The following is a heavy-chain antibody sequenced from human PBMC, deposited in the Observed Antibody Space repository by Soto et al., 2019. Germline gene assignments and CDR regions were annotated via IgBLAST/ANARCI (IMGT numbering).Heavy chain of an antibody. CDR3: ARDKGTSGPYYFDY. J-gene: IGHJ4*02. V-gene: IGHV1-18*01. Sequence: ASVKVSCKASGYTFTNYGVSWVRQAPGQGLEWMGWISAYNRNTNYAQKLQGRVTMTTDTSTSTAYMELRSLRSDDTAAYYCARDKGTSGPYYFDYWGQGTLVTVSS. CDR1: GYTFTNYG. CDR2: ISAYNRNT. D-gene: IGHD2-8*01.